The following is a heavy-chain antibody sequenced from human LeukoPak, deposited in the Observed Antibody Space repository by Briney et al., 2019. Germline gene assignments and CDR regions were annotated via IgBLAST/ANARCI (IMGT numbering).Heavy chain of an antibody. Sequence: PSETLSLTCAVYGGSFSGYYWSWIRQPPGKGLEWIGEINHSGSTNYNPSLKSRVTISVDTSKNQVSLKLSSVTAADMAVYYCARGGGDYYDSSGYYYVNFDYWGQGTLVTVSS. CDR3: ARGGGDYYDSSGYYYVNFDY. D-gene: IGHD3-22*01. CDR2: INHSGST. V-gene: IGHV4-34*01. J-gene: IGHJ4*02. CDR1: GGSFSGYY.